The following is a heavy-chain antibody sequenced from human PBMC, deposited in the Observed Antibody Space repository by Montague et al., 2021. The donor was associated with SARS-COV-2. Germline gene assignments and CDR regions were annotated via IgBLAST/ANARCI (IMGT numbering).Heavy chain of an antibody. D-gene: IGHD3-3*01. Sequence: SLRLSCAASGFTFSSYSMNWVRQAPGKGLEWVSSISSSSSYIYYADSVKGRFTVSRDNAKNSLYLHMNSLRAEDTAVYYCARDPSTIFGVVTLPWGQGTLVTVSS. J-gene: IGHJ5*02. CDR3: ARDPSTIFGVVTLP. V-gene: IGHV3-21*01. CDR2: ISSSSSYI. CDR1: GFTFSSYS.